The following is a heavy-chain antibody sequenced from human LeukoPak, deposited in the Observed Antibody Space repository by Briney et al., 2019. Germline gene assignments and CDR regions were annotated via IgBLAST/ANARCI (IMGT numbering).Heavy chain of an antibody. CDR3: AKSGLGYCSSTSCSTPFDY. CDR2: ISWNSGSI. D-gene: IGHD2-2*01. Sequence: GRSLRLSCAASGFTFDDYAMHWVRQAPGKGLEWVSGISWNSGSIGYADSVNGRFTISRDNAKNSLYLQMNSLRAEDTALYYCAKSGLGYCSSTSCSTPFDYWGQGTLVTVSS. J-gene: IGHJ4*02. V-gene: IGHV3-9*01. CDR1: GFTFDDYA.